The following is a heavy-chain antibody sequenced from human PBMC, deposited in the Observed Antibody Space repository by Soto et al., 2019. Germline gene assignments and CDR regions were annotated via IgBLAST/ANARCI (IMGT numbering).Heavy chain of an antibody. V-gene: IGHV3-21*01. D-gene: IGHD3-16*01. CDR1: GFTFSSYS. J-gene: IGHJ4*02. Sequence: GGSMRVSCTASGFTFSSYSMNWVRQNTGKGLEWVSSISSSSSYIYYADSVKGRFTISRDNAKNSLYLQMNSLRAEDTAVYYCAREVRFMITFGGPTSLDYWGQGTLVTVSS. CDR2: ISSSSSYI. CDR3: AREVRFMITFGGPTSLDY.